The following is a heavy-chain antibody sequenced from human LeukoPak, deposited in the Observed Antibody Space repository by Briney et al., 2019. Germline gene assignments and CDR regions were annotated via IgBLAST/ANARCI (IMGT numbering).Heavy chain of an antibody. CDR2: IYYSGSS. Sequence: SETLSLTCTVSGGSISGYYWSWIRQSPGKGLEWIGYIYYSGSSKHNPSLNSRVTISVDTSKNQFSLKLSSVTAADTAVYYCARLYGDYFDYRGQGTLVTVSS. D-gene: IGHD4-17*01. CDR3: ARLYGDYFDY. V-gene: IGHV4-59*01. J-gene: IGHJ4*02. CDR1: GGSISGYY.